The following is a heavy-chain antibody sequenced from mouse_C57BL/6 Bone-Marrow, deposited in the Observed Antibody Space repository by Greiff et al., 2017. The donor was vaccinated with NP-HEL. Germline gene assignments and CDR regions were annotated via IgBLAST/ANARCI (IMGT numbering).Heavy chain of an antibody. CDR1: GFTFTDYY. D-gene: IGHD4-1*01. CDR3: ARYKAGTYYFDY. V-gene: IGHV7-3*01. J-gene: IGHJ2*01. CDR2: IRNKANGDTT. Sequence: EVQGVESGGGLVQPGGSLSLSCAASGFTFTDYYMSWVRQPPGKALEWLGFIRNKANGDTTEYSASVKGRFTISRDNSQSILYLQMNALRAEDSATYYCARYKAGTYYFDYWGQGTTLTVSS.